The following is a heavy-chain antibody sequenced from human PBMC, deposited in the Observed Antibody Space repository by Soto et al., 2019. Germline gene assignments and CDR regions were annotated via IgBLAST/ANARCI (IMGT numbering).Heavy chain of an antibody. CDR1: GFTFSRFW. V-gene: IGHV3-7*03. J-gene: IGHJ5*02. CDR3: TTGQWFPH. Sequence: GGSLRLSCSASGFTFSRFWMTWVRQAPGRGLEWVANINEDASEKYYVDSVKGRFTISRDDSKNTLYLQMNSLKTEDTAVYYCTTGQWFPHWGQGTLVTVSS. CDR2: INEDASEK.